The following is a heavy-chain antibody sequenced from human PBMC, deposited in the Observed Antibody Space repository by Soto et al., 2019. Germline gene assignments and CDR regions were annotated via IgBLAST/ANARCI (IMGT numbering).Heavy chain of an antibody. Sequence: SETLSLTCAVSGGSISSSNWWSWVRQPPGKGLEWIGEIYHSGSTNYNPSLKSRVTISVDKSKNQFSLKLSSVTAADTAVYYCVRDPDCTNGVCYDQGNYGMDVWGQGTTVTVSS. CDR2: IYHSGST. V-gene: IGHV4-4*02. J-gene: IGHJ6*02. D-gene: IGHD2-8*01. CDR3: VRDPDCTNGVCYDQGNYGMDV. CDR1: GGSISSSNW.